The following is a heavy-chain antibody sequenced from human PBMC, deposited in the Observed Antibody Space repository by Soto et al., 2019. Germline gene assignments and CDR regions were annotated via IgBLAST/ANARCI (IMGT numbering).Heavy chain of an antibody. CDR3: ARDGGVPAAIDY. CDR2: IWYDGSNK. J-gene: IGHJ4*02. D-gene: IGHD2-2*01. CDR1: GFTFSSYG. Sequence: QVQLVESGGGVVQPGRSLRLSCAASGFTFSSYGIHWVRQAPGKGLEWVAVIWYDGSNKYYADSVKGRFTISRDNSKNTLYLQMNSLRAEDTAVYYCARDGGVPAAIDYWGQGTLVTVSS. V-gene: IGHV3-33*01.